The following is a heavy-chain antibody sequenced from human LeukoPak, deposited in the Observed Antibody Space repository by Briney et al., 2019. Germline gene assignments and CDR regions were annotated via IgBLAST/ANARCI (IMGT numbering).Heavy chain of an antibody. J-gene: IGHJ4*02. Sequence: QAGGSLRLSCAASGFTVSSNYMSWVRQAPGKGLEWVSVIYSGGSTYYADSVKGRFTISRDNSKNTLYLQMNSLRAEDTAVYYCARDSYGDANFDSWGQGTLVTVSS. V-gene: IGHV3-53*01. CDR1: GFTVSSNY. CDR2: IYSGGST. D-gene: IGHD4-17*01. CDR3: ARDSYGDANFDS.